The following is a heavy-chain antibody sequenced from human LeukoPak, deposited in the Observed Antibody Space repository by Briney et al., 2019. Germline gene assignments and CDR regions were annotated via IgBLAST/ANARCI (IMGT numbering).Heavy chain of an antibody. CDR1: GFTFSSYA. CDR3: AKGGSGRYVFNFDY. J-gene: IGHJ4*02. CDR2: ISGSGGST. D-gene: IGHD6-19*01. V-gene: IGHV3-23*01. Sequence: GASLRLSCAASGFTFSSYAMSWVRQAPGKGLEWVSAISGSGGSTYYADSVKGRFTISRDNSKNTLYLQMNSLRAEDTAVYYCAKGGSGRYVFNFDYWGQGTLVTVSS.